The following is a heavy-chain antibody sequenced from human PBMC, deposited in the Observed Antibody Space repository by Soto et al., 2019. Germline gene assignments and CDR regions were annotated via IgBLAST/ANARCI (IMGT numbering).Heavy chain of an antibody. Sequence: SETLSLTCTVSGGSISSSSYYWSWNRQPPGKGLEWIGRIYDSGTTDYNPSLKSRVMISVDTSKNQFSLKLRSVTAADTAVYYCVRDGTKTLRDWFDPWGQGISVTVSS. D-gene: IGHD1-1*01. J-gene: IGHJ5*02. V-gene: IGHV4-39*07. CDR1: GGSISSSSYY. CDR3: VRDGTKTLRDWFDP. CDR2: IYDSGTT.